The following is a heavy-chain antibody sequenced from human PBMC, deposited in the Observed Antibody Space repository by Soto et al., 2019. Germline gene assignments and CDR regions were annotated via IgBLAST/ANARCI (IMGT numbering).Heavy chain of an antibody. CDR2: IIPIIGII. D-gene: IGHD3-22*01. CDR1: GSTFSTYT. Sequence: SVKVSCKASGSTFSTYTITWVRQAPGQGLEWMGRIIPIIGIINYAQKFQGRVTITADKFTGAAYMELTRLRSDDTAVYYCAGDPDSHYNDSHASSYPWGQGTLVTVSS. V-gene: IGHV1-69*04. J-gene: IGHJ5*02. CDR3: AGDPDSHYNDSHASSYP.